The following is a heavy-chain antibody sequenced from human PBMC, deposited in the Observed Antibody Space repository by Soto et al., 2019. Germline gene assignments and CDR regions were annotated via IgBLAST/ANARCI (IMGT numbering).Heavy chain of an antibody. CDR1: GFAFSAST. Sequence: EVQLVESGGGLVRPGGSLRLSCSASGFAFSASTMHWVRQAPGRGLEQLGTSTYTGDTPYYADSVKGRFTIYRDNSQSTLYLQMSSLRPEDTGVYVCVKDYSHGRFPDYWGQGALVNVSS. CDR3: VKDYSHGRFPDY. CDR2: STYTGDTP. J-gene: IGHJ4*02. D-gene: IGHD1-26*01. V-gene: IGHV3-64D*06.